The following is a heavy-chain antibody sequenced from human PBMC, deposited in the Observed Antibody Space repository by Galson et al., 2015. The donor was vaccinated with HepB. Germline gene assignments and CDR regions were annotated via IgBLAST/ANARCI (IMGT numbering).Heavy chain of an antibody. D-gene: IGHD6-13*01. V-gene: IGHV3-64*01. CDR2: ISSNGGST. CDR1: GFTFSSYA. J-gene: IGHJ5*02. Sequence: SLRLSCAASGFTFSSYAMHWVRQAPGKGLEYVSAISSNGGSTYYANSVKGRFTISRDDSKNTLYLQMGSLRAEDMAVYYCARDHSSSWTNWFDPRGQGTLVTVSS. CDR3: ARDHSSSWTNWFDP.